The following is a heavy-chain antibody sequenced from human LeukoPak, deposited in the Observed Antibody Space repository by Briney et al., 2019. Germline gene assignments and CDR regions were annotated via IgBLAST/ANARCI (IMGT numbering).Heavy chain of an antibody. CDR2: ISSSGSTI. CDR1: GFTFSDYY. V-gene: IGHV3-11*01. D-gene: IGHD3-16*02. CDR3: AKEDKYGTYRYNLFDY. J-gene: IGHJ4*02. Sequence: PGGSLRLSCAASGFTFSDYYMSWIRQAPGKGLEWVSYISSSGSTIYYADSVKGRFTISRDNAKNSLYLQMNSLRAEDTAVYYCAKEDKYGTYRYNLFDYWGQGTLVTVSS.